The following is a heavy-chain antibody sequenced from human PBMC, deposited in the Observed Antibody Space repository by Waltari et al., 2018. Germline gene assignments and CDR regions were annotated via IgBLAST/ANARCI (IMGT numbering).Heavy chain of an antibody. CDR2: IIPIFGTA. J-gene: IGHJ6*02. CDR3: ARGDPVGAPWGYYYGMDV. V-gene: IGHV1-69*01. Sequence: QVQLVQSGAEVKKPGSSVKVSCKASGGTFRSYALSWVRQAPGHGLEWMGVIIPIFGTANYAQKFQGRVTITADESTSTAYLELSSLRSEDTAVYYFARGDPVGAPWGYYYGMDVWGQGTTVTVSS. D-gene: IGHD1-26*01. CDR1: GGTFRSYA.